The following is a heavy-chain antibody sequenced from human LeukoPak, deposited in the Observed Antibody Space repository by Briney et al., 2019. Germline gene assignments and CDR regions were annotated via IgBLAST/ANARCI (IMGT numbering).Heavy chain of an antibody. CDR3: ARGHSSGYLYYFDY. Sequence: GGSLRLSCAASGFTFDDYGMSWVRQAPGKGLEWVSGINWNGGTTGYADSVKGRFTISRDNAKNFLYLQMNSLRAEDTALYHCARGHSSGYLYYFDYWGQGTLVTVSS. J-gene: IGHJ4*02. CDR2: INWNGGTT. CDR1: GFTFDDYG. V-gene: IGHV3-20*01. D-gene: IGHD3-22*01.